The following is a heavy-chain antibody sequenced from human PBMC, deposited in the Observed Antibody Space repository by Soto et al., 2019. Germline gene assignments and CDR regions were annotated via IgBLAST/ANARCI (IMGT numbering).Heavy chain of an antibody. Sequence: QVQLVQSGAEVKKPGASVKVSCKASGYTFTSYYMHWVRQAPGQGLEWMGIINPSGGSTSYAQKFQGRVTMTRDTSTSTVYMELSSLRSEDTAVYYCARDGSIAARPRDFDYWGQGTLVTVSS. CDR2: INPSGGST. V-gene: IGHV1-46*03. J-gene: IGHJ4*02. CDR1: GYTFTSYY. CDR3: ARDGSIAARPRDFDY. D-gene: IGHD6-6*01.